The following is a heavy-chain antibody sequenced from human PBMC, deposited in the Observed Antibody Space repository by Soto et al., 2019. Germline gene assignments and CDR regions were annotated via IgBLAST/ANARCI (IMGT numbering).Heavy chain of an antibody. D-gene: IGHD6-19*01. CDR1: GYTFTGYY. V-gene: IGHV1-2*04. CDR3: ARDSPGYSSGWYPSFDY. Sequence: ASVKVSCKASGYTFTGYYMHWVRQAPGQGFEWLGWINLNSGGTNYAQKFQGWVTMTRDTSISTAYMELSRLRSDDTAVYYCARDSPGYSSGWYPSFDYWGQGTLVTVSS. CDR2: INLNSGGT. J-gene: IGHJ4*02.